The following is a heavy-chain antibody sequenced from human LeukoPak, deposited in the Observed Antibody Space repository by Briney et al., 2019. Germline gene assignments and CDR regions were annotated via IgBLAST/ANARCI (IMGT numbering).Heavy chain of an antibody. Sequence: PSETLSLTCRVPGGSIISSYWSWIRQPPGKGLDWIGYVYYGGSPTYNYTPSLKSRVTISVNTSKNQLSLRLSSVTAADTAVYFCARIAAAGPFDYWGQGALVTVSS. J-gene: IGHJ4*02. CDR2: VYYGGSPTY. CDR1: GGSIISSY. CDR3: ARIAAAGPFDY. V-gene: IGHV4-59*08. D-gene: IGHD6-13*01.